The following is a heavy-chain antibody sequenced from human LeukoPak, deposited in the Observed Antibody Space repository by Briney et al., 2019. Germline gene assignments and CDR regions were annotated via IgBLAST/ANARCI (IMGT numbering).Heavy chain of an antibody. CDR1: GFTFRSYS. CDR3: AKDFGYQLLYSDY. D-gene: IGHD2-2*02. J-gene: IGHJ4*02. CDR2: ISSSSTYT. V-gene: IGHV3-21*01. Sequence: GGSLRLSCAASGFTFRSYSMNWVRQAPGKGLEWVSSISSSSTYTYYADSVKGRFTISRDNTKNTLYLQMNSLRAEDTAVYYCAKDFGYQLLYSDYWGQGTLVTVSS.